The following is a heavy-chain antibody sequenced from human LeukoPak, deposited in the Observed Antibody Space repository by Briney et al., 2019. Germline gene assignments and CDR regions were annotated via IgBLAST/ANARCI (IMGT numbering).Heavy chain of an antibody. J-gene: IGHJ3*01. Sequence: SETLSLTCAVHGGSISSTSYYSAWIRPLPRKRLAWIGAIYCSGSTYHNPSVKSRVTLSVDTSWNQFFRRLSSLDAVETDVYYCAKAGVRYFDRSRLYAIDFWGQGTTVTV. CDR3: AKAGVRYFDRSRLYAIDF. CDR2: IYCSGST. D-gene: IGHD3-9*01. V-gene: IGHV4-39*01. CDR1: GGSISSTSYY.